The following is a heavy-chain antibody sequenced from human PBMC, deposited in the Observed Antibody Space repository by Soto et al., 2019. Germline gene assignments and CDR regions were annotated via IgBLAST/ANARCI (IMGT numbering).Heavy chain of an antibody. V-gene: IGHV3-11*01. CDR1: GFTFGDYS. CDR3: ARVVVVVAATPNWFDP. D-gene: IGHD2-15*01. CDR2: SSSSGSTI. J-gene: IGHJ5*02. Sequence: GGSLRLSCAASGFTFGDYSMRWIRQAPGKGLEWFSYSSSSGSTIYYADSVKGRFTISRDNAKNSLYLQMNSLRAEDTAVHYCARVVVVVAATPNWFDPWGQGTLVTVSS.